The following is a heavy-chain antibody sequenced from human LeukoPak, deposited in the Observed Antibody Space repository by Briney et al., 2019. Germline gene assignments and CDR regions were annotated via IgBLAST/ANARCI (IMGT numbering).Heavy chain of an antibody. V-gene: IGHV3-48*03. CDR2: ISSSGSTI. D-gene: IGHD3-22*01. CDR1: GFTFSSYE. J-gene: IGHJ4*02. CDR3: ARWVGSGYFDY. Sequence: GGSLRLSCAASGFTFSSYEMNWVRQAPGKGLEWVSYISSSGSTIYYADSVKGRFTISRDNAKNSLYLQMNSLRAEDTAVYYRARWVGSGYFDYWGQGTLVTVSS.